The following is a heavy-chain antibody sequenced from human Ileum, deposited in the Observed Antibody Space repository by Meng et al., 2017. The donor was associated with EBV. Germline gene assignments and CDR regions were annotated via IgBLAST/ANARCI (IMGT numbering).Heavy chain of an antibody. D-gene: IGHD4-17*01. CDR3: ASGRDYAWHS. V-gene: IGHV4-4*02. CDR1: GDSISSKNW. J-gene: IGHJ4*02. Sequence: QLQESGPGLGKPSEPLSLTCTVSGDSISSKNWWSWVRQPPGKGLEWIGEIYHSGSTNYNPSFKSRVTMSVDKSKNQISLNLSSVTAADTAVYYCASGRDYAWHSWGRGTLVTVSS. CDR2: IYHSGST.